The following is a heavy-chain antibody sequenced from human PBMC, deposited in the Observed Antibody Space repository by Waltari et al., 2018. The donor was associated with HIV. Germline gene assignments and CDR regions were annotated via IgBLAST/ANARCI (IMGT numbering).Heavy chain of an antibody. CDR3: ARVSDYYGSSGYYYFDY. J-gene: IGHJ4*02. CDR1: GGSISSGSYY. Sequence: QVQLQESGPGLVKPSQTLSLTCTVSGGSISSGSYYWSWIRQPAGKGLEWIGRMYTSGSTNYNPSLRSRVTISVDTSKNQFSLKLSSVTAADTAVYYCARVSDYYGSSGYYYFDYWGQGTLVTVSS. CDR2: MYTSGST. V-gene: IGHV4-61*02. D-gene: IGHD3-22*01.